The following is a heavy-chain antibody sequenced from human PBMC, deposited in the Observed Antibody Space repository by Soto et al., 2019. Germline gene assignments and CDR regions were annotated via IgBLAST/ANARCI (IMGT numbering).Heavy chain of an antibody. V-gene: IGHV3-48*01. CDR1: GFTFSNYA. CDR3: ATVCRFCSGSNSLY. J-gene: IGHJ4*02. CDR2: ISTGDSPI. D-gene: IGHD2-15*01. Sequence: EVQLVESGGALVQPGGSLSLSCAASGFTFSNYAMNWVRQAPGKGLEWVSYISTGDSPIYYADSVKGRFTTSRDNAKKSLYLQMISLRAEDTAVYYCATVCRFCSGSNSLYWGRGTLVTVSS.